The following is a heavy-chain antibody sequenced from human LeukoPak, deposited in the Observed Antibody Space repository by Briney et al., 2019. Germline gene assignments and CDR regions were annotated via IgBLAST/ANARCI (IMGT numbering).Heavy chain of an antibody. J-gene: IGHJ2*01. CDR3: ARGKNIFISAPGTHWYFEL. CDR2: TRSNSDTT. Sequence: GGSLTLSCAAYGLTFSSYRMNWLRQAPGRGRGWVSYTRSNSDTTYYAGSVKGRFTISRDNVTQSLSMQVNSLRAEDTAVYYCARGKNIFISAPGTHWYFELWGGGTLVTVSS. D-gene: IGHD6-13*01. V-gene: IGHV3-48*01. CDR1: GLTFSSYR.